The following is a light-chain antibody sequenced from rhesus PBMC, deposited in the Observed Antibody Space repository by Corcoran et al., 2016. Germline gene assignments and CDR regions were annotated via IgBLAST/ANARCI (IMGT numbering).Light chain of an antibody. CDR1: TGTVTSGHS. CDR3: LLDYSGVHV. V-gene: IGLV7-71*01. Sequence: QAVVTQEPSLTVSPGGTVTLTCGSRTGTVTSGHSPAWLQQKPGQAPRGLIYNTNTKHSWTPARFSGSLAGGRAALTLSVVQPEDEADYFCLLDYSGVHVFGSGTKLTVL. CDR2: NTN. J-gene: IGLJ6*01.